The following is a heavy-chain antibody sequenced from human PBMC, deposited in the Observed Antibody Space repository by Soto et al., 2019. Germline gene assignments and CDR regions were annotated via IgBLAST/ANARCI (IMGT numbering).Heavy chain of an antibody. V-gene: IGHV3-30*18. CDR3: AKDRSGSYYQFDY. CDR1: GFTFSSYG. CDR2: ISYDGSNK. Sequence: QVQLVESGGGVVQPGRSLRLSCAASGFTFSSYGMHWVRRAPGKGLEWVAVISYDGSNKYYADSVKGRFTISRDNSKNTLYLQMNSLRAEDTAVYYCAKDRSGSYYQFDYWGQGTLVTVSS. D-gene: IGHD1-26*01. J-gene: IGHJ4*02.